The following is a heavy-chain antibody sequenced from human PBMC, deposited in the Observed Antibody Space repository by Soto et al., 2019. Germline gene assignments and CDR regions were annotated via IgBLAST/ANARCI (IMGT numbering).Heavy chain of an antibody. D-gene: IGHD3-3*01. CDR3: ARDPRYDFWSGYYRGGWFDP. CDR2: IIPIFGTA. Sequence: QVQLVQSGAEVKKPGSSVKVSCKASGGTFSSYAISWVRQAPGQGLEWRGGIIPIFGTAHYAQKFQGRVTITADESTSTAYMELSSLRSEDTAVYYCARDPRYDFWSGYYRGGWFDPWGQGTLVTVSS. J-gene: IGHJ5*02. V-gene: IGHV1-69*01. CDR1: GGTFSSYA.